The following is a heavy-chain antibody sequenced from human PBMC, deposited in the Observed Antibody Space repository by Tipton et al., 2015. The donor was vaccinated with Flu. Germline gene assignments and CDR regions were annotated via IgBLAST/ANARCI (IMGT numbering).Heavy chain of an antibody. V-gene: IGHV4-59*07. D-gene: IGHD3-22*01. CDR3: ARLYYYDSSGYYYGGWFDP. Sequence: TLSLICTVSGGSISSYYWSWIRQPPGKGLEWIGYIYYSGSTNYNPSLKSRVTISVDTSKNQFSLKLSSVTTADTAVYYCARLYYYDSSGYYYGGWFDPWGQGTLVTVSS. CDR1: GGSISSYY. CDR2: IYYSGST. J-gene: IGHJ5*02.